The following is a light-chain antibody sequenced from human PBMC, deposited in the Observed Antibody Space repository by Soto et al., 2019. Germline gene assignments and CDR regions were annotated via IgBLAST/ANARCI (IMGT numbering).Light chain of an antibody. J-gene: IGLJ2*01. V-gene: IGLV2-14*03. CDR2: DVS. CDR3: SSYTSSSTVV. CDR1: SSDVGGYNY. Sequence: QSVLTQPASVSGSPGQSITISCTGTSSDVGGYNYVSWYQHHPGKAPKLMIYDVSNRPSGVSNRFSGSKSGNTASLTISGLQAEDEPAYYCSSYTSSSTVVFAGGTQLTIL.